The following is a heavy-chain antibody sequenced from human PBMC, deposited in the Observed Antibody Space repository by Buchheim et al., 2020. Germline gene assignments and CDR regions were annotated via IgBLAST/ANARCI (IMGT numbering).Heavy chain of an antibody. CDR2: FSDSGGST. CDR1: GFTFTNYA. Sequence: EVQLLESGGGSVQPGGSLRLSCAASGFTFTNYAMSWVRQAPGKGLEWVSGFSDSGGSTYYADSVTGRFTIPRENSKNMLYLQMNSLRADDTAIYYCAKGPYGDNARLSRYFDYWGQGTL. D-gene: IGHD4-17*01. J-gene: IGHJ4*02. V-gene: IGHV3-23*01. CDR3: AKGPYGDNARLSRYFDY.